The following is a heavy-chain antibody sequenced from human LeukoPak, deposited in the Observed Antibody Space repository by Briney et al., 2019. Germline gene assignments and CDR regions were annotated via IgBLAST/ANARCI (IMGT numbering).Heavy chain of an antibody. V-gene: IGHV1-8*01. J-gene: IGHJ5*02. CDR3: AREAYSSSKRPFDP. D-gene: IGHD6-6*01. Sequence: GASVKVSCKASGYTFASYDINWVRQATGRGLEWMGWMNPNSGNTGYAQKFQGRVTMTRNTSISTAYMELSSLRSEDTAVHYCAREAYSSSKRPFDPWGQGTLVTVSS. CDR2: MNPNSGNT. CDR1: GYTFASYD.